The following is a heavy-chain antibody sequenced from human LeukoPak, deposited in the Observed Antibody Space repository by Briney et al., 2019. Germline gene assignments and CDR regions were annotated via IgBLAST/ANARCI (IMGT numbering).Heavy chain of an antibody. CDR3: ARDYIFDYYDSSGSSYYFDY. J-gene: IGHJ4*02. Sequence: ASVKVSCKVSGYTLTELSMHWVRQAPGKGLEWMGGSDPVDGETVYAQKFQGRVTMTTDTSTSTAYMELRSLRSDDTAVYYCARDYIFDYYDSSGSSYYFDYWGQGTLVTVSS. CDR1: GYTLTELS. CDR2: SDPVDGET. D-gene: IGHD3-22*01. V-gene: IGHV1-24*01.